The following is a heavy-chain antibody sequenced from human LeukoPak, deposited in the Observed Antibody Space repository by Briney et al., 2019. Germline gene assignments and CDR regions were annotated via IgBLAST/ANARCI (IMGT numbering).Heavy chain of an antibody. J-gene: IGHJ3*02. CDR2: VNNEGTGT. Sequence: GGSLRLSCADSGFSFSSFWMYWVRQDPGKGLVYVSRVNNEGTGTTYADSVKGRFTISRDNAKNTVYLQMNSLRDEDTAVYYCARGGPDHAFDIWGQGTMVTVSS. CDR1: GFSFSSFW. V-gene: IGHV3-74*01. CDR3: ARGGPDHAFDI. D-gene: IGHD1-14*01.